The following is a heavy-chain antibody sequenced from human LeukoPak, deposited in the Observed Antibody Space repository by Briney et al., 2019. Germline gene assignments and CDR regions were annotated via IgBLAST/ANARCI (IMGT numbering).Heavy chain of an antibody. CDR3: ARGQYHLLYWYFDL. CDR2: IYSSGST. D-gene: IGHD2-2*01. Sequence: SETLSLTCTVSGGSISSYYWSWIRQPAGKGLEWIGRIYSSGSTNYNPSLKSRVTMSVDTSKSQFSLKLSSATAADTAVYYCARGQYHLLYWYFDLWGRGTLVTVSS. V-gene: IGHV4-4*07. J-gene: IGHJ2*01. CDR1: GGSISSYY.